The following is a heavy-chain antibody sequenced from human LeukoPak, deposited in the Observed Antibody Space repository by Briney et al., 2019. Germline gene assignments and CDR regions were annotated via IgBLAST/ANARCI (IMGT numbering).Heavy chain of an antibody. D-gene: IGHD6-13*01. V-gene: IGHV3-23*01. CDR2: ISGSGGST. Sequence: GGTLRLSCAASGFTFSRHSMSWVPQPPAKGREEVIAISGSGGSTYYADSVKGRFTISRDNSKNTLYLQMNSLRAEDTAVYYCAKVRTQSSSWSINDYWGQGTLVTVSS. CDR1: GFTFSRHS. J-gene: IGHJ4*02. CDR3: AKVRTQSSSWSINDY.